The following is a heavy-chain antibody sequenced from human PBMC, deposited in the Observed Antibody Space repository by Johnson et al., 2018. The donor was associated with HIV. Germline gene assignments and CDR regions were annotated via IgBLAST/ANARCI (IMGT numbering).Heavy chain of an antibody. CDR1: GFTVSSNY. J-gene: IGHJ3*02. CDR2: IYSGGST. CDR3: ASVPMIVVLDGAFDI. D-gene: IGHD3-22*01. V-gene: IGHV3-66*01. Sequence: VQLVESGGGLVQPGGSLRLSCAASGFTVSSNYMSWVRQAPGKGLEWVSVIYSGGSTYYAASVTGRLTISRDNSKNTLYLQMNSLRAEDTAVYYCASVPMIVVLDGAFDIWGQGTMVTVSS.